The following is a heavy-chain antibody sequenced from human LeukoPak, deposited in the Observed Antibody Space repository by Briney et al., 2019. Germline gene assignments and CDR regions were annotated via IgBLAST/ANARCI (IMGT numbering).Heavy chain of an antibody. D-gene: IGHD3-22*01. CDR2: IGYDGSNK. V-gene: IGHV3-30*02. J-gene: IGHJ3*02. CDR3: CRHYYDSSGYYHDAFDI. CDR1: GFTFSSYG. Sequence: PGGSLRLSCAASGFTFSSYGMHWVRQAPGKGLEWVAFIGYDGSNKYYADSVKGRFTISRDNSKNTLYLQMNSLRAEDTAVYYCCRHYYDSSGYYHDAFDIWGQGTMVTVSS.